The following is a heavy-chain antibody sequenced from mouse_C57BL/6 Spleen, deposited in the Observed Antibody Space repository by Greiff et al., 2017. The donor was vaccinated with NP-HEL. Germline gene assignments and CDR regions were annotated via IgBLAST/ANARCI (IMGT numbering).Heavy chain of an antibody. CDR2: IYPSDSDT. V-gene: IGHV1-61*01. J-gene: IGHJ4*01. CDR3: ARRGYYYDYGYYAMDY. CDR1: GYTFTSYW. D-gene: IGHD2-4*01. Sequence: QVQLQQSGAELVRPGSSVKLSCKASGYTFTSYWMDWVKQRPGQGLEWIGNIYPSDSDTHYNQKFKDKATLTVDKSSSTAYRQLSSLTSEDSAVYYCARRGYYYDYGYYAMDYWGQGTSVTVSS.